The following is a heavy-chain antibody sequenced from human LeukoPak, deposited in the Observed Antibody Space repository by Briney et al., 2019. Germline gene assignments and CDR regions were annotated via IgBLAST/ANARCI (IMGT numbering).Heavy chain of an antibody. V-gene: IGHV4-4*02. D-gene: IGHD5-18*01. CDR2: IYHSGST. J-gene: IGHJ6*04. Sequence: SETLSLTCAVSGGSISSSNWWSWVRQPPGKGLEWIGEIYHSGSTNYNPSLKSRVTISVDKSKNQFSLKLSSVTAADTAVYYCARKGYSSGFPYYYYGMDVWGKGTTVTVSS. CDR3: ARKGYSSGFPYYYYGMDV. CDR1: GGSISSSNW.